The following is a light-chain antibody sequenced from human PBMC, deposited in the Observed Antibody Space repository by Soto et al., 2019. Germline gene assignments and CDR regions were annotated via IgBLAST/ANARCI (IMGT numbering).Light chain of an antibody. J-gene: IGLJ2*01. CDR3: GTWDSSLSVV. Sequence: QSVLTQPPSVSAAPGQKVTISCSGSSSNIGNNYVSWYQQLPGTAPKLLIYDNNKRPSGIPDRFSGSKSGTSATLGITGLQTGYEADYYCGTWDSSLSVVFGGGTKVTVL. V-gene: IGLV1-51*01. CDR2: DNN. CDR1: SSNIGNNY.